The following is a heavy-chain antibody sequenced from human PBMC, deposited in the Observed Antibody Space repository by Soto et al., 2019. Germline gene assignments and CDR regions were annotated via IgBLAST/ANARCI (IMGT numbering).Heavy chain of an antibody. CDR1: GFTFSAHY. D-gene: IGHD2-8*01. Sequence: GGSLRLSCAASGFTFSAHYMDWVRQAPGKGLEWVGRTRNKANSYTTEYAASVKGRFTISRDDSKNSLYLQMNSLKTEDTAVYYCATRLNFDYWGQGTLVTVSS. CDR3: ATRLNFDY. CDR2: TRNKANSYTT. V-gene: IGHV3-72*01. J-gene: IGHJ4*02.